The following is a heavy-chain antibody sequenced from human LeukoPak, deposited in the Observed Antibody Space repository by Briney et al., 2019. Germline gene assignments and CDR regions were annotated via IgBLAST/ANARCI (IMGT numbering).Heavy chain of an antibody. J-gene: IGHJ4*02. V-gene: IGHV1-46*01. CDR1: GYTLTDYY. CDR3: ARDFAYGSGSTHFDH. CDR2: INPSGGST. D-gene: IGHD3-10*01. Sequence: GASVKVSCKASGYTLTDYYMHWVRQAPGQGLEWMGIINPSGGSTNYAQKFQGRVTMTRDTSTSTVHMELSSLRSEDTAVYYCARDFAYGSGSTHFDHWGQGTLVTVSS.